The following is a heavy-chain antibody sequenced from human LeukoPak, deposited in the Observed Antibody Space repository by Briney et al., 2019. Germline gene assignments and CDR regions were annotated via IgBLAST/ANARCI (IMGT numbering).Heavy chain of an antibody. Sequence: PGGSLRLSCAASGFTFSSYSMNWVRQAPGKGLEWVSSISSSSSYVYYADSVKGRFTISRDNAKNSLYLQMNSLRAEDTAVYYCARSLKYCSGGSCYSPEYYFDYWGQGTLVTVSS. CDR1: GFTFSSYS. CDR3: ARSLKYCSGGSCYSPEYYFDY. V-gene: IGHV3-21*01. CDR2: ISSSSSYV. D-gene: IGHD2-15*01. J-gene: IGHJ4*02.